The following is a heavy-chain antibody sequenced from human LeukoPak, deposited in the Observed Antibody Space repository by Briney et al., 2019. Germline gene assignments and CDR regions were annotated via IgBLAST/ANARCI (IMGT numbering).Heavy chain of an antibody. CDR3: ARQLGYCSSTSCYADKVDY. D-gene: IGHD2-2*01. CDR1: GGSVSSGSYY. V-gene: IGHV4-61*01. CDR2: IYYSGST. Sequence: SETLSLTCTVSGGSVSSGSYYWSWIRQPPGKGLEWIGYIYYSGSTNYNPSLKSRVTISVDTSKNQFSLKLSSVTAADTAGYYCARQLGYCSSTSCYADKVDYWGQGTLVTVSS. J-gene: IGHJ4*02.